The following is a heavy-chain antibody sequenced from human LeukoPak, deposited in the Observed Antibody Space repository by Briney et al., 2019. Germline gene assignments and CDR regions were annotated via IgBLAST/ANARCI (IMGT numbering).Heavy chain of an antibody. CDR3: TTDSYCGGGSCYAALDY. CDR2: IKSKTHGGTT. D-gene: IGHD2-15*01. J-gene: IGHJ4*02. Sequence: PGGSLRLSCEASGFTFNNVWMSWVRQAPGKGLEWVGRIKSKTHGGTTEYAAPVKGRFTILRDDSKNTLYLQMNSLKTEDTAVYYCTTDSYCGGGSCYAALDYWGQGTLVTVSS. V-gene: IGHV3-15*01. CDR1: GFTFNNVW.